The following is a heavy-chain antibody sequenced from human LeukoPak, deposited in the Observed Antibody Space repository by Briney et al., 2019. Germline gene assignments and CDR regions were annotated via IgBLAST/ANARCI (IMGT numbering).Heavy chain of an antibody. CDR3: ARLGPVYAIPRTYNWFDP. J-gene: IGHJ5*02. CDR2: ISAYNGNT. CDR1: GYTFTSYG. Sequence: ASVTVSCKASGYTFTSYGISWVRQAPGQGLEWMGWISAYNGNTNYAQKLQGRVTMTTDTSTSTAYMELRSLRSDDTAVYYCARLGPVYAIPRTYNWFDPWGQGTLVTISS. V-gene: IGHV1-18*01. D-gene: IGHD2-8*01.